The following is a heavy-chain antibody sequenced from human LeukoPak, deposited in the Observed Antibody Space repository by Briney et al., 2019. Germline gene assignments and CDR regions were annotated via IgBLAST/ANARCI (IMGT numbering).Heavy chain of an antibody. D-gene: IGHD3-22*01. CDR2: IYASGST. Sequence: SETLSLTCSVSAGSISSYYWSWIRQPAGKGLEWIGRIYASGSTNYNPSLKSRVTMSVDTSKNQFSLELSSMTAADTAVYCCARGFGDSSGYYYFDYWGQGTLVTVSS. CDR3: ARGFGDSSGYYYFDY. V-gene: IGHV4-4*07. J-gene: IGHJ4*02. CDR1: AGSISSYY.